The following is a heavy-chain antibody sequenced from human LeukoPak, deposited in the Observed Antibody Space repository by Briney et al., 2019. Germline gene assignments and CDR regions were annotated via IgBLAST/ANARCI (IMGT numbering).Heavy chain of an antibody. CDR3: TLPWGSGSYYDY. CDR1: RFSFSIYW. Sequence: PGGSLKLSCAASRFSFSIYWMNWVRQAPGKGLEWVGHIKSKTDGGTTDYAAPVKGRFTISRDDSKNTLFLQMNSLKTEDTAVYYCTLPWGSGSYYDYWGQGTLVTVSS. D-gene: IGHD3-10*01. CDR2: IKSKTDGGTT. J-gene: IGHJ4*02. V-gene: IGHV3-15*01.